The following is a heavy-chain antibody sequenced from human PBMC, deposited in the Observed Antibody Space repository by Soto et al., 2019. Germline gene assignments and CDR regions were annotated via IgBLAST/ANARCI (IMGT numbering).Heavy chain of an antibody. CDR1: GASVRYGGFS. Sequence: SETLSLTCTVCGASVRYGGFSWSWIRQSPGKGLEWIGYISHLESTYFHPSFKSRLTMSIDRTRNQFSLKLSSVTAADMAVYHCARGGGYDSVDYSAQPVLVTVSS. J-gene: IGHJ4*02. D-gene: IGHD5-12*01. CDR2: ISHLEST. CDR3: ARGGGYDSVDY. V-gene: IGHV4-30-2*06.